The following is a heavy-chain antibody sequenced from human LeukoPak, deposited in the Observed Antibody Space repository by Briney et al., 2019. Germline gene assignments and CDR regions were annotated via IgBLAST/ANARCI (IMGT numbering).Heavy chain of an antibody. Sequence: SETLSLTCTVSGGSISSGGYYWSWIRQHPGKGLEWIGYIYYSGSTYYNPSLKSRVTISADTSKNQFSLKLSSVTAADTAVYYCARGVPAAIPYNYFDYWGQGTLVTVSS. V-gene: IGHV4-31*03. CDR2: IYYSGST. J-gene: IGHJ4*02. CDR3: ARGVPAAIPYNYFDY. D-gene: IGHD2-2*02. CDR1: GGSISSGGYY.